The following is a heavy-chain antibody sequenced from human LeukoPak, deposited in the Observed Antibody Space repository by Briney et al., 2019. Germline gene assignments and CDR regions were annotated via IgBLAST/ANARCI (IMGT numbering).Heavy chain of an antibody. J-gene: IGHJ4*02. Sequence: SETLSLTCAVYGGSFSGYYWSWIRQPPRKGLEWIGEINHSGSTNYNPSLKSRVTISVDTSKNQFSLKLSSVTAADTAVYYCASLYSSGWADYWGQGTLVTVSS. CDR3: ASLYSSGWADY. D-gene: IGHD6-19*01. CDR2: INHSGST. CDR1: GGSFSGYY. V-gene: IGHV4-34*01.